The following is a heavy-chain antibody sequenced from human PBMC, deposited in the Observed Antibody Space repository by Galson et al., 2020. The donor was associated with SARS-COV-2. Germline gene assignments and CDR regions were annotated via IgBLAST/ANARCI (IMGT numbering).Heavy chain of an antibody. CDR2: TYYSGST. CDR3: ARYGVVDYYDSSGYDTYAFDS. CDR1: GGSISSYY. D-gene: IGHD3-22*01. J-gene: IGHJ3*02. Sequence: SETLSLTCTVSGGSISSYYWSWIRQPPGKGLEWIGYTYYSGSTNYNPPLKSRVTISVDTSTNQFSLTLSSVTAADTAVYYCARYGVVDYYDSSGYDTYAFDSWRQPIIVTVSS. V-gene: IGHV4-59*01.